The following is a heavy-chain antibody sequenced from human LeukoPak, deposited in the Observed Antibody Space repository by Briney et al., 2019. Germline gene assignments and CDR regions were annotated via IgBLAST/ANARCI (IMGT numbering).Heavy chain of an antibody. CDR2: INPNSGGT. CDR1: EYTFTGYY. V-gene: IGHV1-2*02. CDR3: ARGSTGSGLD. Sequence: ASVTVSCKASEYTFTGYYMPWVHQALGKGLGWMGWINPNSGGTNYAQKFQGRVTMTRDTSISTAYMELSRLRSDDTAVYYCARGSTGSGLDWGQGTLVTVSS. D-gene: IGHD6-19*01. J-gene: IGHJ4*02.